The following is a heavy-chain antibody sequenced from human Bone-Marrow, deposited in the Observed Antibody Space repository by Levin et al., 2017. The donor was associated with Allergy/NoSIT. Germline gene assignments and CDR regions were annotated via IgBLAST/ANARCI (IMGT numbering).Heavy chain of an antibody. V-gene: IGHV3-23*01. Sequence: GESLKISCAASGFTFNTYAVNWVRQAPGKGLQWVSAISGSGGSTYYADSVKVRFTISRDNSKNMLYLQMNSLRAEDTAVYYCACCVIYTNGWCNWFDPWGQGTLVTVSS. CDR1: GFTFNTYA. CDR3: ACCVIYTNGWCNWFDP. D-gene: IGHD2-2*02. J-gene: IGHJ5*02. CDR2: ISGSGGST.